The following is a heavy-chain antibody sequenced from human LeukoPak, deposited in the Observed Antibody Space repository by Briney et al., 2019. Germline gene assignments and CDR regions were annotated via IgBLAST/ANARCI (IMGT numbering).Heavy chain of an antibody. Sequence: PSETLSLTCTVSGGSISSYYWSWVRQPPGKGLEWIGYIYYSGSTNSNPSLKSRVTISVDTSKNQFSLKLSSVTAAATAAYYCARDYVGTGFDYWGQGTLVTVSS. D-gene: IGHD1-14*01. CDR1: GGSISSYY. CDR3: ARDYVGTGFDY. J-gene: IGHJ4*02. CDR2: IYYSGST. V-gene: IGHV4-59*01.